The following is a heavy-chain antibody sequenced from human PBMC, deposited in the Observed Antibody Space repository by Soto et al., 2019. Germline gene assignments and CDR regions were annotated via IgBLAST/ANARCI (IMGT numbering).Heavy chain of an antibody. Sequence: QVQLVQSGAEVKKPGASVKVSCKASGYTFTSYGISWVRQSPGQGLEWMGWISAYNGNTNYAQKLQGRVTMTTDTSTSTAYMELRSLRSDDTAVYYCARVVGVPAATHYYYYGMDVWGQGTTVTVSS. J-gene: IGHJ6*02. D-gene: IGHD2-2*01. CDR1: GYTFTSYG. CDR3: ARVVGVPAATHYYYYGMDV. V-gene: IGHV1-18*01. CDR2: ISAYNGNT.